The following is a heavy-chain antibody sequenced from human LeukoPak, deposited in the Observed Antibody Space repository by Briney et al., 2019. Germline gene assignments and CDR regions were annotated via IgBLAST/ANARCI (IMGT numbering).Heavy chain of an antibody. V-gene: IGHV1-3*01. CDR1: GCTFTSYA. J-gene: IGHJ1*01. CDR2: INAGNGNT. CDR3: ARFNMQQLVPFQH. Sequence: ASVKVSCKASGCTFTSYAMHWVRQAPGQRLEWMGWINAGNGNTKYSQKFQGRVTITRDTSASTAYMELSSLRSEDTAVYYCARFNMQQLVPFQHWGQGTLVTVSS. D-gene: IGHD6-13*01.